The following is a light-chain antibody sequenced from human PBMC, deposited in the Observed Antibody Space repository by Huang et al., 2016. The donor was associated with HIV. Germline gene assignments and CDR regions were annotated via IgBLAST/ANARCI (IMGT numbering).Light chain of an antibody. Sequence: EIVLTQSPATPSLSPGERATLSCRASQSVSSYLAWYQQKPGQAPRLLIYDASNRATGIPARFSGSGSGTDFTLTISSLEPEDFAVYYCQQRSTWPFTFGPGTKVDIK. V-gene: IGKV3-11*01. CDR2: DAS. J-gene: IGKJ3*01. CDR1: QSVSSY. CDR3: QQRSTWPFT.